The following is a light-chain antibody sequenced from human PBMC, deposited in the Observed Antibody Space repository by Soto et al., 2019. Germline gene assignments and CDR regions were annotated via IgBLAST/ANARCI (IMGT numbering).Light chain of an antibody. CDR2: GAS. J-gene: IGKJ2*01. V-gene: IGKV3-20*01. CDR3: QQYGSSPYT. CDR1: QRVSSSY. Sequence: EIVLTQSPGTLSLSPGERATLSCRASQRVSSSYLAWYQQKPGQAPRLLIYGASSMATGIPDRFSGSGSGTDFTLNISRLEPEDFAVYYCQQYGSSPYTFGQGTKLELK.